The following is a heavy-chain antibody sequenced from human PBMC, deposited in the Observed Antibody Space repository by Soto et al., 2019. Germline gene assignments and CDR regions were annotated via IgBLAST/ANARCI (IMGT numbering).Heavy chain of an antibody. CDR2: VIPILDIA. Sequence: GASVKVSCKASGGTFSSYTISWVRQAPGQRLEWMGRVIPILDIANYAQKFQGRVTITADTSTSTAYMELSSLRSEDTAVYYCARGGLELRTDYFDYWGQGTLVTISS. V-gene: IGHV1-69*02. J-gene: IGHJ4*02. CDR3: ARGGLELRTDYFDY. D-gene: IGHD1-7*01. CDR1: GGTFSSYT.